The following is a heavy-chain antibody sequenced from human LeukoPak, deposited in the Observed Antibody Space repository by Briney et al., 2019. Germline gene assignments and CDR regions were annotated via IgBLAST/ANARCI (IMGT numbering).Heavy chain of an antibody. Sequence: SETLSLTCAVYGGSFSGYYWSWIRQPPGKGLEWIGEINHSGSTNYNPSLTSRVTISVDTSKNQFSLKLSSVTAADTAVYYCARRVAAGPLGYWGQGTLVTVSS. CDR2: INHSGST. V-gene: IGHV4-34*01. D-gene: IGHD6-13*01. CDR3: ARRVAAGPLGY. J-gene: IGHJ4*02. CDR1: GGSFSGYY.